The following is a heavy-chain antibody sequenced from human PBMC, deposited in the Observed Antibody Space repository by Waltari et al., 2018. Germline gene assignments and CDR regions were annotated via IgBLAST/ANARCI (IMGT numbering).Heavy chain of an antibody. CDR1: GFTFSHYW. V-gene: IGHV3-7*01. D-gene: IGHD3-16*01. J-gene: IGHJ4*02. CDR3: TRDPLRRYDY. CDR2: IKEDGSEN. Sequence: EVQLVESGGGLVQPGGSLRLSCVASGFTFSHYWITWVRQAPGQGLEWVASIKEDGSENQYVDSVKGRFTISRDNAENSVNLQMTSLRAEDTAVYYCTRDPLRRYDYWGQGTLVTVSS.